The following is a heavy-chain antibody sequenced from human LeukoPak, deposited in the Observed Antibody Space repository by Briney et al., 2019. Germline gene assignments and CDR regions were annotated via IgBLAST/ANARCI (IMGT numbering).Heavy chain of an antibody. D-gene: IGHD1/OR15-1a*01. Sequence: GASVKVSCKASGYTFTSYGISWVRQAPGQGLEWMGWISAYNGNTNYAQKLQGRVTMTTDTSTDTAYMELSSLRSEDTAVYYCATRPDLGGAFDIWGQGTMVTVSS. CDR2: ISAYNGNT. CDR3: ATRPDLGGAFDI. V-gene: IGHV1-18*01. CDR1: GYTFTSYG. J-gene: IGHJ3*02.